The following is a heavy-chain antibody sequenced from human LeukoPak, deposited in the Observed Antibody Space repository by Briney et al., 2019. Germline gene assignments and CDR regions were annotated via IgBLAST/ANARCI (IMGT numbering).Heavy chain of an antibody. J-gene: IGHJ4*02. CDR3: ARGTSGYSFDY. CDR2: IYYDGNT. CDR1: GASIRSSF. Sequence: PSETLSLTCTVSGASIRSSFWNWIRQPPGKGLEWIGTIYYDGNTYYNPSLKSRVTISADTSKNQFSLKLTSVTAADTAVYYCARGTSGYSFDYWGQGTLVTVSS. V-gene: IGHV4-59*04. D-gene: IGHD3-22*01.